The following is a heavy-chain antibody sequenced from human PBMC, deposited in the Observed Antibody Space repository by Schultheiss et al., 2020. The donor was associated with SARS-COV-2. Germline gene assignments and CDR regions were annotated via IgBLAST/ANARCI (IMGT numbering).Heavy chain of an antibody. D-gene: IGHD2-8*01. CDR3: AKVGDSVVLKVYGIPNFDY. CDR2: ISGSDGRT. V-gene: IGHV3-23*01. CDR1: GFTFSRYH. Sequence: GGSLRLSCSASGFTFSRYHMTWVRQAPGKGLEWVSTISGSDGRTYNADSVKGRFTISRDNSKNTLYLHMSSLRAEDTAVYYCAKVGDSVVLKVYGIPNFDYWGQGTLVTVSS. J-gene: IGHJ4*02.